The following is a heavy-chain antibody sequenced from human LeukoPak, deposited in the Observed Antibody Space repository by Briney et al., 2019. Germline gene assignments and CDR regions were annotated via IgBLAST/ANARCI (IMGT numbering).Heavy chain of an antibody. V-gene: IGHV4-59*01. CDR2: IYNTGST. Sequence: RPSETLSLTCTVSSGSITSYYWNWIRQPPGKGLEWIGYIYNTGSTKYNPSLKSRVTISVDTSKNQFSLKLSSVTAADTAVYYCAAFRDGYNWHLDYWGQGTLVTVSS. D-gene: IGHD5-24*01. J-gene: IGHJ4*02. CDR1: SGSITSYY. CDR3: AAFRDGYNWHLDY.